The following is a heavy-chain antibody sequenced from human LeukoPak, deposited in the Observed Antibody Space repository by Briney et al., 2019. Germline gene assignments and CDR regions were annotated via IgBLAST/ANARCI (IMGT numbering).Heavy chain of an antibody. V-gene: IGHV3-30-3*01. Sequence: GGSLRLSCAASGFTFSSYAMHWVRQAPGKGLEWVAVISYDGGNKYYADSVKGRFTISRDNSKNTLYLQMNSLRAEDTAVYYCARATDYEGYFDYWGQGTLVTVSS. CDR2: ISYDGGNK. J-gene: IGHJ4*02. CDR1: GFTFSSYA. CDR3: ARATDYEGYFDY. D-gene: IGHD3-16*01.